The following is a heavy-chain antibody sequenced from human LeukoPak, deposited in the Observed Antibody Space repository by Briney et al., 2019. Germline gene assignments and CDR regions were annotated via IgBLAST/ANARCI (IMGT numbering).Heavy chain of an antibody. Sequence: GGSLRLSCAASGFTVSSNYMSWVCQAPGKGLEWVSVIYSGGSTYYADSVKGRFTISRDNSKNTLYLQMNSLRAEDTAVYYCARDLRVLWFGELVSYGMDVWGQGTTVTVSS. CDR1: GFTVSSNY. J-gene: IGHJ6*02. CDR3: ARDLRVLWFGELVSYGMDV. CDR2: IYSGGST. V-gene: IGHV3-66*01. D-gene: IGHD3-10*01.